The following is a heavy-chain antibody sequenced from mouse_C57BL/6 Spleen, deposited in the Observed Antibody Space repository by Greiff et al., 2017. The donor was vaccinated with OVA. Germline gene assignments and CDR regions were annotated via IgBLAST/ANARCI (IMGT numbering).Heavy chain of an antibody. Sequence: VQLQQSGPELVKPGASVKISCKASGYTFTDYYMNWVKQSHGKSLEWIGDINPNNGGTSYNQKFKGKATLTVDKSSSTAYMELRSLTSEDSAVYYCAPLWEAMDYWGQGTSVTVSS. CDR3: APLWEAMDY. CDR1: GYTFTDYY. D-gene: IGHD1-1*02. V-gene: IGHV1-26*01. CDR2: INPNNGGT. J-gene: IGHJ4*01.